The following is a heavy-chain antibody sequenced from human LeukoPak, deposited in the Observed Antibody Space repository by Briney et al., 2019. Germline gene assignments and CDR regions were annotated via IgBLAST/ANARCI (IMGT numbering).Heavy chain of an antibody. V-gene: IGHV3-43*01. CDR1: GFTFDDYT. CDR2: ISWDGGST. D-gene: IGHD6-19*01. J-gene: IGHJ4*02. CDR3: ARGIAVAGRFDY. Sequence: GGSLRLSCAASGFTFDDYTMHWVRQAPGKGLEWVSLISWDGGSTYYADSVKGRFTISKDNSKNTVYLEMNSLRDEDTAVYYCARGIAVAGRFDYWGQGTLVTVSS.